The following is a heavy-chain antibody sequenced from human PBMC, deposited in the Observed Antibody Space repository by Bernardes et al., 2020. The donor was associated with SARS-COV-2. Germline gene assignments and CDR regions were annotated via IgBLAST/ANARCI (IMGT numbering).Heavy chain of an antibody. D-gene: IGHD2-2*02. CDR1: GGSISSYY. V-gene: IGHV4-59*01. CDR2: IYYSGST. CDR3: ARGPSAGYQLLYGHFQH. Sequence: SETLSLTCTVSGGSISSYYWSWIRQPPGKGLEWIGYIYYSGSTNYNPSLKSRVTISVDTSKNQFSLKLSSVTAADTAVYYCARGPSAGYQLLYGHFQHWGQGTLVTVSS. J-gene: IGHJ1*01.